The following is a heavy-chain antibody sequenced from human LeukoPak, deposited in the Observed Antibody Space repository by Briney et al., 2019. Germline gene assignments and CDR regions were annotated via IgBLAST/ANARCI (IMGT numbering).Heavy chain of an antibody. D-gene: IGHD2/OR15-2a*01. CDR3: AKDSAKKYDDY. J-gene: IGHJ4*02. Sequence: GGSLRLSCAASGFTFSGYAMSWVRQAPGKGLEWVSGISGSDGSTNYADPVKGRFTISRENSKNTLYLQMNSLRAEDTAVYYCAKDSAKKYDDYWGQGTLVTVSS. CDR1: GFTFSGYA. CDR2: ISGSDGST. V-gene: IGHV3-23*01.